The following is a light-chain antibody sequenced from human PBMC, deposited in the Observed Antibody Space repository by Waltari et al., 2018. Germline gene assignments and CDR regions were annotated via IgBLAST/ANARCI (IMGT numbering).Light chain of an antibody. Sequence: DIMMTQSPDSLAVSLGERTTINCKSSQSVLYSSNNKNYLAWYQQKPGQPPKLLIYWASTRESGVPDRFSGSGSGTDFTLTINSLQAEDVAVYYCQQYYNTPFTFAPGTKVEFK. CDR3: QQYYNTPFT. CDR2: WAS. V-gene: IGKV4-1*01. J-gene: IGKJ3*01. CDR1: QSVLYSSNNKNY.